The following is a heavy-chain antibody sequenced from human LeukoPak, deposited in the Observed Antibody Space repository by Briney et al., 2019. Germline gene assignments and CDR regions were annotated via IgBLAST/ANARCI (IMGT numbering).Heavy chain of an antibody. Sequence: SETLSLTCTDSGGSISSYYWSWLRQPPGKGLEWIGYIYYSGSTNYNPSLKSRVTISVDTSKNQFSLKLSSVTAADTAVYYCARDMKYDFWSGGGTWFDPWGQGTLVTVSS. CDR3: ARDMKYDFWSGGGTWFDP. D-gene: IGHD3-3*01. CDR2: IYYSGST. J-gene: IGHJ5*02. V-gene: IGHV4-59*01. CDR1: GGSISSYY.